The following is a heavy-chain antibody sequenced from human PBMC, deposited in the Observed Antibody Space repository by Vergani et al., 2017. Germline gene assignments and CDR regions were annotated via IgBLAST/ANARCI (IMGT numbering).Heavy chain of an antibody. D-gene: IGHD2-2*01. J-gene: IGHJ4*02. V-gene: IGHV4-61*02. CDR3: ARGHAIVVVPCDY. CDR1: GGSISSGSYY. CDR2: IYTSGSP. Sequence: QVQLQESGPGLVKPSQTLSLTCTVSGGSISSGSYYWSWIRQPAGKGLEWLVRIYTSGSPNSNPSLKIRVTISVATSKNQFSLKLSSVTAADTAVYYCARGHAIVVVPCDYWGQGTLVTGYS.